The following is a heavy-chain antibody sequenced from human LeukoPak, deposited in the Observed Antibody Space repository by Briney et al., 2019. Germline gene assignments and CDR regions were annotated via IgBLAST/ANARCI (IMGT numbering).Heavy chain of an antibody. CDR2: ISHGGST. CDR3: ARSAGWWSLDY. J-gene: IGHJ4*02. CDR1: GDSISTRNW. D-gene: IGHD2-8*02. V-gene: IGHV4-4*02. Sequence: SETLSLTCTVSGDSISTRNWWNWVRQPPGKGLDWIGEISHGGSTKYNPSLKNRVTISKDNSKNEFSLKLNSVTAADTAVYFCARSAGWWSLDYWGQGALVTVST.